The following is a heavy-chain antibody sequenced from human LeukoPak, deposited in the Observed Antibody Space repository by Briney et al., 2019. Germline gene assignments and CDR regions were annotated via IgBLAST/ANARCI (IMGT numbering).Heavy chain of an antibody. Sequence: GGSLRLSCAASGFTFSSYAMSWVRQAPGKGLEWVSAISGSGGSTYYADSVKGRFTISRDNSKNTLYLQMNSLRAEDTAIYYCATYRQVLLPFESWGQGTLVTVSS. D-gene: IGHD2-8*02. J-gene: IGHJ4*02. CDR3: ATYRQVLLPFES. V-gene: IGHV3-23*01. CDR1: GFTFSSYA. CDR2: ISGSGGST.